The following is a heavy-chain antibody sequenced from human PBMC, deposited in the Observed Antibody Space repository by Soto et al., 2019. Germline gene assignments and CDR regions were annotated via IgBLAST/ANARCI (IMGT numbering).Heavy chain of an antibody. Sequence: GESLKISCKGSGYSFASYWIGWVRQMPGKGLEWMGIIYPGDSDTRYSPSFQGQVTISADKSISTAYLQWSSLKASDTAMYYCARASVVVAATSAFDIWGQGTVVTVS. J-gene: IGHJ3*02. CDR3: ARASVVVAATSAFDI. CDR1: GYSFASYW. CDR2: IYPGDSDT. D-gene: IGHD2-15*01. V-gene: IGHV5-51*01.